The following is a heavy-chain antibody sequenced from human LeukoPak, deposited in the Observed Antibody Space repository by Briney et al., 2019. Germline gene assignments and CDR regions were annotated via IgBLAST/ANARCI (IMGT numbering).Heavy chain of an antibody. Sequence: ETLSLTCAVYGGSFSGYYWSWIRQPPGKGLEWVANIKQDGSEKYYVDSVKGRFTISRDNAKNSLYLQMNSLRAEDTAVYYCARVLDDYGDYFDYWGQGTLVTVSS. CDR2: IKQDGSEK. V-gene: IGHV3-7*01. CDR1: GGSFSGYY. J-gene: IGHJ4*02. D-gene: IGHD4-17*01. CDR3: ARVLDDYGDYFDY.